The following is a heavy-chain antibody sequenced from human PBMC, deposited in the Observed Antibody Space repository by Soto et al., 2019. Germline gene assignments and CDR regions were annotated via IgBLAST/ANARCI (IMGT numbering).Heavy chain of an antibody. V-gene: IGHV3-33*01. CDR2: IWYDGSKK. CDR3: ARDRRFLEWLDQ. J-gene: IGHJ4*02. CDR1: GFTFTSYG. Sequence: QVQVVESGGGVVQPGRSLRLSCEASGFTFTSYGMHWVRQAPGKGLEWVAGIWYDGSKKYYADSVKGRFSISRDNSKNTVFLQMNSLRAEDTAVYYCARDRRFLEWLDQWGQGTLVTVSS. D-gene: IGHD3-3*01.